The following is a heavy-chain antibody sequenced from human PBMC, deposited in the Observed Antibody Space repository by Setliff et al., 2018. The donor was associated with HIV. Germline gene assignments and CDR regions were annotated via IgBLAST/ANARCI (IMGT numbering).Heavy chain of an antibody. Sequence: ASVKVSCKASGYTFTSYYMHWVRQAPGQGLEWMGIINPSGGSTSYAQKFQGRVTITRDTSASTAYMELSSLRSEDTAVYSRAGVPGGGGNWFDPWGQGTLVTVSS. D-gene: IGHD3-16*01. J-gene: IGHJ5*02. V-gene: IGHV1-46*01. CDR1: GYTFTSYY. CDR3: AGVPGGGGNWFDP. CDR2: INPSGGST.